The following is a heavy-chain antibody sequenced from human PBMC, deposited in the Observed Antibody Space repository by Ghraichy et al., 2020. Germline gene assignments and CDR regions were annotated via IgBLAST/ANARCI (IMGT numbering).Heavy chain of an antibody. D-gene: IGHD6-6*01. V-gene: IGHV3-23*01. CDR1: GFNCLSYG. CDR3: AKERNSSSSSNYGMDV. Sequence: GESLNISFAASGFNCLSYGMSWVRQAPGKGLEWVSVISGSGGSTYYADSVKGRFTISRDNSKNTLYLQTNSLRAEDTAVYYCAKERNSSSSSNYGMDVWGQGTTVTVSS. J-gene: IGHJ6*02. CDR2: ISGSGGST.